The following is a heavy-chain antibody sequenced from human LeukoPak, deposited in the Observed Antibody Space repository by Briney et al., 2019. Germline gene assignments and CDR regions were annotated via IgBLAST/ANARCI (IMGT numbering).Heavy chain of an antibody. V-gene: IGHV4-59*01. CDR3: ARHGRVTYYFDY. D-gene: IGHD1-26*01. J-gene: IGHJ4*02. CDR1: GGSISSYY. Sequence: SETLSLTCTVSGGSISSYYWSWIRQPPGKGLEWIGYIYYSGSTNYNPSLKSRVTISVDTSKNQFSLKLSSVTAADTAVYYCARHGRVTYYFDYWGQGTLVTVSS. CDR2: IYYSGST.